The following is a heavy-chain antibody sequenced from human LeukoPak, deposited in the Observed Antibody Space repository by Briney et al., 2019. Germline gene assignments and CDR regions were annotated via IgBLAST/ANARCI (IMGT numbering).Heavy chain of an antibody. Sequence: GGSLRLSCAASGFTFTNAWMSWVRQAPGKGLEWVGRIKSKTDGGTIEYAAPVKDRFTISRDDSKNTAYLQMKSLKTEDTGVYYCATLTYYYDSRGYYPYWGQGTLVTVSS. CDR2: IKSKTDGGTI. D-gene: IGHD3-22*01. CDR3: ATLTYYYDSRGYYPY. CDR1: GFTFTNAW. J-gene: IGHJ4*02. V-gene: IGHV3-15*01.